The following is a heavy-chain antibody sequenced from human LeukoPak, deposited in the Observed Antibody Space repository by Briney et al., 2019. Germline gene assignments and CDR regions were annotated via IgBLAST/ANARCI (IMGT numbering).Heavy chain of an antibody. Sequence: ASVKVSCKASGGTFSSYAISWVRQAPGQGLGWMGRISPIFGTANYAQKRQCRVTITTDESTSTAYMELRSLRSEDTAVSYRARDSADIVVVPAAMRRFDYWGQGTLVTVSS. CDR1: GGTFSSYA. D-gene: IGHD2-2*01. V-gene: IGHV1-69*05. CDR3: ARDSADIVVVPAAMRRFDY. J-gene: IGHJ4*02. CDR2: ISPIFGTA.